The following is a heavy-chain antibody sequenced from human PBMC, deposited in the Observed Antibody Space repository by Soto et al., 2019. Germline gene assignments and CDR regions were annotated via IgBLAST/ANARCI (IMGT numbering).Heavy chain of an antibody. CDR3: ARGDRGAFDL. CDR2: IHSDGSST. D-gene: IGHD1-26*01. CDR1: GFTFSYYW. V-gene: IGHV3-74*01. Sequence: EVQLVESGGGLVRPGGSLRLSCAASGFTFSYYWMHWVRQAPGKGLVWVSRIHSDGSSTTYADFVKGRFIISRDNARHTVDLQMNSVRVEDTAVYYCARGDRGAFDLWGQGTVVTFSS. J-gene: IGHJ3*01.